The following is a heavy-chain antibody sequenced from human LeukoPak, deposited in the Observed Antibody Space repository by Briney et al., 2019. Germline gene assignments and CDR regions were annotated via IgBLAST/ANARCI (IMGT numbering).Heavy chain of an antibody. D-gene: IGHD1-26*01. CDR3: ARHLVGATTAFDY. CDR2: IYSGGST. V-gene: IGHV3-53*01. CDR1: GFTVSSNY. Sequence: PGGSLRLSCVASGFTVSSNYLSWVRQAPGKGLEWVSVIYSGGSTYYADSVKGRFTISRDNSKNTLYLQMNSLRAEDTAVYYCARHLVGATTAFDYWGQGTLVTVSS. J-gene: IGHJ4*02.